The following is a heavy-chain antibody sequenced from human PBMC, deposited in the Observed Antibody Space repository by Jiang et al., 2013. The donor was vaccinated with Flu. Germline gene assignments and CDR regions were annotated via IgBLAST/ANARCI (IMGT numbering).Heavy chain of an antibody. CDR2: INPNSGGT. D-gene: IGHD3-22*01. CDR3: AREGSWSSGQNWFDP. CDR1: GYTFTAYY. V-gene: IGHV1-2*02. J-gene: IGHJ5*02. Sequence: KVSCKASGYTFTAYYMHWVRQAPGQGLEWMGWINPNSGGTNYAQKFQGRATMTRDTSISTVYMELSRLRSDDTAVYYCAREGSWSSGQNWFDPWGQGTLVTVSS.